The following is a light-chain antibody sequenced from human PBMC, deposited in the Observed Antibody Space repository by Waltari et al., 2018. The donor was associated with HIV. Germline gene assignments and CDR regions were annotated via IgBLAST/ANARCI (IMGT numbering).Light chain of an antibody. CDR3: ETWDSNTRV. Sequence: QPVLTQSSSASASLGSSVELTCTLSDGHSDYVIAWNQQQPGKAPRYLMKLAGSGNYNMGSGVPDRFSGSSSGADRFLIISKLQSDDEATYYCETWDSNTRVFAGGTELTVL. CDR2: LAGSGNY. CDR1: DGHSDYV. V-gene: IGLV4-60*03. J-gene: IGLJ3*02.